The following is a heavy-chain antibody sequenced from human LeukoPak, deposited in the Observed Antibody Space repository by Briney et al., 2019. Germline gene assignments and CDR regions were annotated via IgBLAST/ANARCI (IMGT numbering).Heavy chain of an antibody. Sequence: GGSLRLSCAASGFTFSSYGMHWVRQAPGKGLEWVAVISYDGSNKYYADSVKGRFTISRDNSKNTLYLQMNSLRAEDTAVYYCATLGYCSSTSCYGGQVYYFDYWGQGTLVTVSS. CDR2: ISYDGSNK. CDR3: ATLGYCSSTSCYGGQVYYFDY. V-gene: IGHV3-30*03. J-gene: IGHJ4*02. CDR1: GFTFSSYG. D-gene: IGHD2-2*01.